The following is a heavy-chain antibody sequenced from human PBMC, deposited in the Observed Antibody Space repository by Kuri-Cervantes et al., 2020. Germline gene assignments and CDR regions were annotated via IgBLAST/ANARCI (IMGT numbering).Heavy chain of an antibody. D-gene: IGHD6-13*01. CDR2: ISAYNGNT. Sequence: ASVNVSCKASGYTFTSYGISWVRQAPGQGLEWMGWISAYNGNTNYAQKLQGRVTMTTDTSTSTAYMELSRLRSDDTAVYYCARLAAAGTEEYYFDYWGQGTLVTVSS. CDR3: ARLAAAGTEEYYFDY. V-gene: IGHV1-18*01. J-gene: IGHJ4*02. CDR1: GYTFTSYG.